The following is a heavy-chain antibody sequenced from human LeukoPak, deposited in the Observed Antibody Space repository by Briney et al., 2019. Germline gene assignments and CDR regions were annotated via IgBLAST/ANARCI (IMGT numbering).Heavy chain of an antibody. CDR1: GYTFTSYY. Sequence: ASVKVSCKASGYTFTSYYMHWVRQAPGQGLEWMGIINPSGGSTSYAQKFQGRVTMTRDTSTSTVYMELSSLRSEDTAVYYCARDGEELEPYNWFDPWGQGTLVTVSS. CDR3: ARDGEELEPYNWFDP. J-gene: IGHJ5*02. D-gene: IGHD1-1*01. V-gene: IGHV1-46*01. CDR2: INPSGGST.